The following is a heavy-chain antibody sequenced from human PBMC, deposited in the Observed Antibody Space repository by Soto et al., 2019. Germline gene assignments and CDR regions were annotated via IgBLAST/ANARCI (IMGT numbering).Heavy chain of an antibody. CDR2: ISYDGSNK. V-gene: IGHV3-30-3*01. CDR3: ARDSPWGAPEGVHFDY. D-gene: IGHD1-26*01. CDR1: GFTFCSYA. J-gene: IGHJ4*02. Sequence: GGSLRLSCAASGFTFCSYAMDWVRQAPGKGLEWVAVISYDGSNKYYADSVKGRFTISRDNSKNTLYLQMNSLRAEDTAVYYCARDSPWGAPEGVHFDYWGQGTLVTVSS.